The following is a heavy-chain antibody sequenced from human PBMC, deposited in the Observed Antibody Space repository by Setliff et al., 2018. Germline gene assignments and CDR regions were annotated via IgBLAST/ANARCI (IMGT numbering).Heavy chain of an antibody. D-gene: IGHD3-10*01. CDR2: ISTYNGIT. CDR3: ARDGVFYAMDF. V-gene: IGHV1-18*04. J-gene: IGHJ6*02. CDR1: AYTFSGYY. Sequence: ASVKVSCKTSAYTFSGYYIHWVRQAPGQGLQWMGWISTYNGITNYAQRLQDRVTMTTDTSSSAAYMELRSLRAEDSAVYYCARDGVFYAMDFWGQGTTVTVS.